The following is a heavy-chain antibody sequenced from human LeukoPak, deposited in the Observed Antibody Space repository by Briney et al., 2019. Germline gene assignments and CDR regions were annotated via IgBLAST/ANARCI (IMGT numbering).Heavy chain of an antibody. V-gene: IGHV3-23*01. CDR3: AKVAGYSSSHFDY. CDR1: GFTVRSDA. Sequence: PGGSRRLPWADPGFTVRSDAMSGVRQAPGKGLEWVSAISGSGGSTYYADSVKGRFTISRDNSKNTLYLQMNSLRAEDTAVYYCAKVAGYSSSHFDYWGQGTLVTVSP. J-gene: IGHJ4*02. D-gene: IGHD6-13*01. CDR2: ISGSGGST.